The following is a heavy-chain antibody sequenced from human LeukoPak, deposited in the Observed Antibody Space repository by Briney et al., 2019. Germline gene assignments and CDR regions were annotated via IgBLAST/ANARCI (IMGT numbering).Heavy chain of an antibody. D-gene: IGHD3-3*01. Sequence: GGALRLSCADSGFTFSTYEMNWVRPAPGKGVEWGSYISSSGSTIYYADSVKGRFTISRDNAKNSLYLQMNSLRVEDTAVYYCAREVRLMTIFGVLDNWGQGTLVTVSS. J-gene: IGHJ4*02. CDR3: AREVRLMTIFGVLDN. CDR2: ISSSGSTI. CDR1: GFTFSTYE. V-gene: IGHV3-48*03.